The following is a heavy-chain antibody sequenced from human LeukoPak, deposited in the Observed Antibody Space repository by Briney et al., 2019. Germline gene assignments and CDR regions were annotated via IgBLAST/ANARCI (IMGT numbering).Heavy chain of an antibody. CDR1: GGSISNYF. V-gene: IGHV4-59*01. Sequence: PSETLSLTWTVSGGSISNYFWSWVRQPPGKGLEWIGYIYFTGRTNYNPSLKSRVTTSLDTSENQFSLQLTSVTAADTAVYYCARAVGSVGSLLGYYYYYMDVWGRGTAVTVSS. J-gene: IGHJ6*03. CDR2: IYFTGRT. D-gene: IGHD1-26*01. CDR3: ARAVGSVGSLLGYYYYYMDV.